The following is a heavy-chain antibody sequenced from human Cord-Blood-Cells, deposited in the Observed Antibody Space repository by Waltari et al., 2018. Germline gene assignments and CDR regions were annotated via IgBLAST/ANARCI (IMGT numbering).Heavy chain of an antibody. CDR2: SSGGGNNI. CDR1: GFTFSSYE. Sequence: EVQLVESGGGLVQPGGSLRLSCAVSGFTFSSYELNWVRQAPGKGLEWDSYSSGGGNNIYCADSVKGRFTIARDNAKDSLYLQMNSLRAEDTAVYYCARDSLRSVYGSGSHDYWGQGTLVTVSS. CDR3: ARDSLRSVYGSGSHDY. V-gene: IGHV3-48*03. D-gene: IGHD3-10*01. J-gene: IGHJ4*02.